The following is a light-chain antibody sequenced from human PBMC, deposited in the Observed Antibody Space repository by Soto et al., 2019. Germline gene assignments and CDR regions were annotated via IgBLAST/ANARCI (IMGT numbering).Light chain of an antibody. CDR1: QSVRRD. J-gene: IGKJ5*01. V-gene: IGKV3-15*01. CDR3: QQYNSYTIT. Sequence: ELVMTQSPVTLSVSPGERATLSCRASQSVRRDLAWYQQKPGQPPRLLMYGASTRATGIPARFSGSGSGTEFTLTISSLQPDDFATYYCQQYNSYTITFGQGTRLEI. CDR2: GAS.